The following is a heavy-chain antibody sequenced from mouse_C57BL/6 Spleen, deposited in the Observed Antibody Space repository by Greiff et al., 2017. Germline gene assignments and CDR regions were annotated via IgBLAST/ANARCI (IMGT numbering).Heavy chain of an antibody. Sequence: EVQLVESGPGLVKPSQSLSLTCSVTGYSITSGYYWNWIRQFPGNKLEWMGYISYDGSNNYNPSLKNRISITRDTSKNQFFLKLNSVTTEDTATYYCAMNYYYGSFYFDYWGQGTTLTVSS. V-gene: IGHV3-6*01. CDR2: ISYDGSN. D-gene: IGHD1-1*01. CDR1: GYSITSGYY. J-gene: IGHJ2*01. CDR3: AMNYYYGSFYFDY.